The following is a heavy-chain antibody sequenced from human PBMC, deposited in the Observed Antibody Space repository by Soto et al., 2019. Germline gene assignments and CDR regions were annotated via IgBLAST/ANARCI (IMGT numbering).Heavy chain of an antibody. CDR3: AKYYYDSSGYYRYFDY. J-gene: IGHJ4*02. Sequence: GGSLRLSCAASGFTFSSYAMSWVRQAPGKGLEWVSATSGSGGSTYYADSVKGRFTISRDNSKNTLYLQMNSLRAEDTAVYYCAKYYYDSSGYYRYFDYWGQGTLVTVSS. D-gene: IGHD3-22*01. CDR2: TSGSGGST. V-gene: IGHV3-23*01. CDR1: GFTFSSYA.